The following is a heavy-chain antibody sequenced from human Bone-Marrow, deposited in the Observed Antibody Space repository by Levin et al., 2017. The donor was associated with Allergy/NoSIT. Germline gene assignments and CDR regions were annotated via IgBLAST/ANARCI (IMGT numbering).Heavy chain of an antibody. J-gene: IGHJ4*02. D-gene: IGHD3-10*01. CDR2: ISWNSGAI. CDR3: AKGGVGSMVPGALDY. CDR1: AFTFDDYA. V-gene: IGHV3-9*01. Sequence: GGSLRLSCAASAFTFDDYAIHWVRQAPGKGLEWISGISWNSGAIGYADSVKGRFTISRNNAKNSLYLQMNSLRAEDTALYYCAKGGVGSMVPGALDYWGQGTLVTVSS.